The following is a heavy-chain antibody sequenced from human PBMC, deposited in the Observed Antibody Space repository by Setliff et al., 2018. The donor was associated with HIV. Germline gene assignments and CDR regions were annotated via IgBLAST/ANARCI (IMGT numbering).Heavy chain of an antibody. D-gene: IGHD3-22*01. J-gene: IGHJ4*02. CDR2: IHYSGST. V-gene: IGHV4-59*02. CDR1: GVSVNTFY. Sequence: SETLSLTCTVSGVSVNTFYWSWIRQPPGKGLEWLGYIHYSGSTYYNPSLKSRVTMSLVTSKNQLSLKEASVTAADTALYFCATTDDSSLSYYFDYWGQGTLVTVSS. CDR3: ATTDDSSLSYYFDY.